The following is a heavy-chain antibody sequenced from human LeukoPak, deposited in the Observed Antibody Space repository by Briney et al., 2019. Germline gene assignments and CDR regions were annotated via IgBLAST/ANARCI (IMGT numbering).Heavy chain of an antibody. CDR1: GGSISSGSYY. Sequence: SETLSLTCTVSGGSISSGSYYWSWLRQPAGKGLEWIGRIYTSGSSNYNPSLKSRVTISVDTSKNQSSLKLSSVTAADTAVDYCAREEVGSVGPWGQGTLVTVSS. CDR3: AREEVGSVGP. V-gene: IGHV4-61*02. J-gene: IGHJ4*02. CDR2: IYTSGSS. D-gene: IGHD2-15*01.